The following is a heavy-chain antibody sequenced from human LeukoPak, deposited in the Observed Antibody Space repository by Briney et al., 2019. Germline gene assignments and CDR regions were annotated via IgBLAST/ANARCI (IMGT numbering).Heavy chain of an antibody. CDR3: ARAQWDYYDSSGYYEGPSGDY. CDR2: IKQDGSEK. Sequence: PGGSQRLSCAASGFTFSSYWMSWVRQAPGKGLEWVANIKQDGSEKYYVDSVKGRFTISRDNAKNSLYLQMNSLRAEDTAVYYCARAQWDYYDSSGYYEGPSGDYWGQGTLVTVSS. CDR1: GFTFSSYW. D-gene: IGHD3-22*01. J-gene: IGHJ4*02. V-gene: IGHV3-7*01.